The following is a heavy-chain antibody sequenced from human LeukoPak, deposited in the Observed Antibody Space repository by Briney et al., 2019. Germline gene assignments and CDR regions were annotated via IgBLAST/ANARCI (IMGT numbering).Heavy chain of an antibody. V-gene: IGHV4-30-2*01. D-gene: IGHD6-13*01. CDR3: AGIAAATFDY. CDR1: GGSISSGGYS. J-gene: IGHJ4*02. Sequence: SETLSLTCAVSGGSISSGGYSWSWIRQPPGKGLEWIGYIYHSGSTYYNPSLKSRVTISVDTSKNQFSLKLSSVTAADTAVYYCAGIAAATFDYWGQGTLVTVSS. CDR2: IYHSGST.